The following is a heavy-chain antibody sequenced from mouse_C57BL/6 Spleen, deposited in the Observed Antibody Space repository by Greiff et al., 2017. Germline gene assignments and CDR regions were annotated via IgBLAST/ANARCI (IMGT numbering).Heavy chain of an antibody. CDR2: INPSNGGT. CDR3: ARGRDYPYGSKGDDY. V-gene: IGHV1-53*01. D-gene: IGHD1-1*01. J-gene: IGHJ2*01. Sequence: QVQLQQPGTELVKPGASVKLSCKASGYTFTSYWMHWVKQRPGQGLEWIGNINPSNGGTNYNEKFKSKATLTVDKSSSTASMQLSSLTSEASAVXYCARGRDYPYGSKGDDYWGQGTTLTVAS. CDR1: GYTFTSYW.